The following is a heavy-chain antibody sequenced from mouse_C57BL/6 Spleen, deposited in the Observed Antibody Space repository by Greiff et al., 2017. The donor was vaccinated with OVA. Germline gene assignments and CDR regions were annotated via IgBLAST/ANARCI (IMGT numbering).Heavy chain of an antibody. V-gene: IGHV5-16*01. J-gene: IGHJ1*03. CDR3: ARDPYYYGSSYVNWYFDV. CDR2: INYDGSST. Sequence: EVQLVESEGGLVQPGSSMKLSCTASGFTFSDYYMAWVRQVPEKGLEWVANINYDGSSTYYLDSLKSRFIISRDNAKNILYLQMSSLKSEDTATYYCARDPYYYGSSYVNWYFDVWGTGTTVTVSS. CDR1: GFTFSDYY. D-gene: IGHD1-1*01.